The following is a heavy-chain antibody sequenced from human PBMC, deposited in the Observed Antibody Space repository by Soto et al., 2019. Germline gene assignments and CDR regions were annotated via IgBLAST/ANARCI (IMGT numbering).Heavy chain of an antibody. Sequence: EVQLLQSGGGLVQPGGSLRLSCAASGFTFSSYSIYWVRQAPGKGLEWVSGISGSGSGTYYADSVKGRFTISRDNSKNTLYLQMNSLRAEDTAVYYCANRNDYNDPPFAYWGQGTLVTVSS. CDR3: ANRNDYNDPPFAY. J-gene: IGHJ4*02. CDR1: GFTFSSYS. V-gene: IGHV3-23*01. CDR2: ISGSGSGT. D-gene: IGHD4-4*01.